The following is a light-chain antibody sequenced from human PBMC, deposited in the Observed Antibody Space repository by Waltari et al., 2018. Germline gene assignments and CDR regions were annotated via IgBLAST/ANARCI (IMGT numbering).Light chain of an antibody. CDR3: CSYTNSGTRV. J-gene: IGLJ1*01. V-gene: IGLV2-14*03. CDR1: SSDIGGYVY. CDR2: EVD. Sequence: QSPLTQPASVSASPGQSITISCTGTSSDIGGYVYASWYQQHPGRSPKLIIYEVDKRPSGMSSRFSGSKSGNTASLTISGLQPEDEADYYCCSYTNSGTRVFGTGTKVTVL.